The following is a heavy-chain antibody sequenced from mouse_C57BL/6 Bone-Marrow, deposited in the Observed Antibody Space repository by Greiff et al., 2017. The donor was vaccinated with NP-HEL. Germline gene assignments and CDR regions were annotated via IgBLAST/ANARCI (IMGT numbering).Heavy chain of an antibody. CDR3: ARGAYYSKGDYFDY. V-gene: IGHV2-2*01. J-gene: IGHJ2*01. D-gene: IGHD2-5*01. CDR2: IWSGGST. Sequence: QVQLKESGPGLVQPSQSLSITCTVSGFSLTSYGVHWVRQSPGKGLEWLGVIWSGGSTDYNAAFISRLSISKDNSKSQVFFKMNSLQADDTAIYYCARGAYYSKGDYFDYWGQGTTLTVSS. CDR1: GFSLTSYG.